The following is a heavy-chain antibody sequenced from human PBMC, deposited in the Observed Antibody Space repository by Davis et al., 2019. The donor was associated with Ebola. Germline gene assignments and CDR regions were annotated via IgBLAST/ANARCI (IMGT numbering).Heavy chain of an antibody. V-gene: IGHV1-18*04. CDR1: GYTFTGYY. D-gene: IGHD1-26*01. CDR3: ARESYYRWELLDY. Sequence: ASVKVSCKASGYTFTGYYMRWVRQAPGQGLEWMGWISAYNGNTNYAQKLQGRVTMTTDTSTSTAYMELRSLRSDDTAVYYCARESYYRWELLDYWGQGTLVTVSS. J-gene: IGHJ4*02. CDR2: ISAYNGNT.